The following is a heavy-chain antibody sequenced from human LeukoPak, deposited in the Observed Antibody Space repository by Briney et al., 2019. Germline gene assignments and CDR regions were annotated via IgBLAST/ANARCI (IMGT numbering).Heavy chain of an antibody. V-gene: IGHV3-9*01. CDR2: ISWNSGSI. CDR3: AKTLDVLRYFDWPSTLNAFDI. J-gene: IGHJ3*02. D-gene: IGHD3-9*01. Sequence: GGSLRLSCAASGFTFDDYAMHWVRQAPGKGLEWVSGISWNSGSIGYADSVKGRFTTSRDNAKNSLYLQMNSLRAEDTALYYCAKTLDVLRYFDWPSTLNAFDIWGQGTMVTVSS. CDR1: GFTFDDYA.